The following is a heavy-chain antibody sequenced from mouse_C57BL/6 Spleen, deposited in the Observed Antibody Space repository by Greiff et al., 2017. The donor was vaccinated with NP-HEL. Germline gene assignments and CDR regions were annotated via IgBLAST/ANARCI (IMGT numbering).Heavy chain of an antibody. CDR1: GFTFSSYA. CDR3: AREPYYYGSSYEYFDY. J-gene: IGHJ2*01. CDR2: ISDGGSYT. D-gene: IGHD1-1*01. V-gene: IGHV5-4*01. Sequence: EVNVVESGGGLVKPGGSLKLSCAASGFTFSSYAMSWVRQTPEKRLEWVATISDGGSYTYYPAKVTGRFTISRDTAKNNLYLQMSHLKSEDTAMYYGAREPYYYGSSYEYFDYWGQGTTLTVSS.